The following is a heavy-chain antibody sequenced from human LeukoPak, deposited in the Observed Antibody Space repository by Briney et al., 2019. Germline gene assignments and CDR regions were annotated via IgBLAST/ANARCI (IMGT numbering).Heavy chain of an antibody. CDR2: IYYSGST. J-gene: IGHJ4*02. CDR3: ARGSWSSSIDY. D-gene: IGHD6-6*01. Sequence: SQTLSLTCTVSGGSISSGDYYWSWIRQPPGKGLEYIGYIYYSGSTYYNPSLKSRITISVDTSKNQFSQKLSSVTAADTAVYYCARGSWSSSIDYWGQGTLVTVSS. V-gene: IGHV4-30-4*01. CDR1: GGSISSGDYY.